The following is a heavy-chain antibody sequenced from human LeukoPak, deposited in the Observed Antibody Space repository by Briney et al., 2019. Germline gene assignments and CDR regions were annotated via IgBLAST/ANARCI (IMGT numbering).Heavy chain of an antibody. V-gene: IGHV4-59*01. Sequence: SETVSLTCTVSGGSISSYYWSWIRQPPGKGLEWIGYIYYSGSTNYNPSLKSRVTISVDTSKNQFSLKLSSVTAADTAVYYCARLPRITIFGVVRGGPFDPWGQGTLVTVSS. D-gene: IGHD3-3*01. J-gene: IGHJ5*02. CDR1: GGSISSYY. CDR3: ARLPRITIFGVVRGGPFDP. CDR2: IYYSGST.